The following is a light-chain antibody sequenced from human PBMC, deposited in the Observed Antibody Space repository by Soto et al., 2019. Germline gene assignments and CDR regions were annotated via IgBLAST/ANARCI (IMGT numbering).Light chain of an antibody. Sequence: EIQMTQSPSSLSASVEDRVIVTCRASQSISNHLNWYQQKPGKAPKLLIFAASSLQSGVPSRFSGSRSGPDFTLTISSLQPEDFATYYCQQSYSSPPTFAQGTMADIK. CDR3: QQSYSSPPT. CDR1: QSISNH. V-gene: IGKV1-39*01. J-gene: IGKJ1*01. CDR2: AAS.